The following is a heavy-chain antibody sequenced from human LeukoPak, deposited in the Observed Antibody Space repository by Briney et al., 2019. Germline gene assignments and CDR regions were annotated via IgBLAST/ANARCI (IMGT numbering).Heavy chain of an antibody. CDR2: ISGSGGTT. V-gene: IGHV3-23*01. CDR3: AKETDSYYYYYMDV. D-gene: IGHD1-1*01. J-gene: IGHJ6*03. CDR1: GFTFSSYA. Sequence: GGSLRLSCAASGFTFSSYAMSWVRQAPGKGLEWVSGISGSGGTTYYADSVKGRFTISRDNSKNTLYVQMNSLRAEDTAVYYCAKETDSYYYYYMDVWSKGTTVTVSS.